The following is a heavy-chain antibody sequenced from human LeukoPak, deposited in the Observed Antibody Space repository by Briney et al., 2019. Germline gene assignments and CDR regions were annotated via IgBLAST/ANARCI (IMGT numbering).Heavy chain of an antibody. D-gene: IGHD1-1*01. CDR2: ISGSGVNT. V-gene: IGHV3-21*01. Sequence: GGSLRLSCAASGFTFSSYAMNWVRQAPGKGLEWVSVISGSGVNTDYADSVKGRFTISRDNAKNSLYLQMNSLRAEDTAVYYCARDPRTWKGNWFDPWGQGTLVTVSS. CDR1: GFTFSSYA. CDR3: ARDPRTWKGNWFDP. J-gene: IGHJ5*02.